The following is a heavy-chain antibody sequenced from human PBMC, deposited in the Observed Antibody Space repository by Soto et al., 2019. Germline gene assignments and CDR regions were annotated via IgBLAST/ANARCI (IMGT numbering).Heavy chain of an antibody. V-gene: IGHV4-59*01. Sequence: QVQLQESGPGLVKPSETLSLTCTVSGGSISRYYWNWIRQPPGKGLEWIGYIYYSGSTNYNPSLTRRVTIAVDTSNNQFSLTLSSVTAADTAVYYCARDPGSGSYYGWFDPWGQGTLVTVSS. CDR2: IYYSGST. D-gene: IGHD3-10*01. J-gene: IGHJ5*02. CDR3: ARDPGSGSYYGWFDP. CDR1: GGSISRYY.